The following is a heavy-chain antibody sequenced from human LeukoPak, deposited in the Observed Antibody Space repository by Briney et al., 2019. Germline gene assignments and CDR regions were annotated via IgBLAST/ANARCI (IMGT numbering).Heavy chain of an antibody. J-gene: IGHJ4*02. Sequence: ASVKVSCKVSGYTLSELFMHWVRQAPGKGFEWMGGFDPEDGETLYAQKFQARFTMTEDTSTDTAYMELSSLRSEDTAVYYCATSSEWASYYDILTGYYTTWGQGTQVTVSS. V-gene: IGHV1-24*01. CDR2: FDPEDGET. D-gene: IGHD3-9*01. CDR1: GYTLSELF. CDR3: ATSSEWASYYDILTGYYTT.